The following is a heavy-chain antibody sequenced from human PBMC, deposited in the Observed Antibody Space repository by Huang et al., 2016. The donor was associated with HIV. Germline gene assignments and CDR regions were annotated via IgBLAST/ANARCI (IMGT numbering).Heavy chain of an antibody. J-gene: IGHJ4*02. V-gene: IGHV1-18*04. CDR3: ARTKGEFDF. Sequence: QIHLVQSGPEVKQPGASVKVSCKASGYKFHIYEITWVRQTPGQGLEWMGWSSGDNVRTRVQDRLTMTTDVSTSTAYLELRSLRLDDTAVYYCARTKGEFDFWGQGALVTVSS. CDR2: SSGDNVRT. CDR1: GYKFHIYE. D-gene: IGHD3-16*01.